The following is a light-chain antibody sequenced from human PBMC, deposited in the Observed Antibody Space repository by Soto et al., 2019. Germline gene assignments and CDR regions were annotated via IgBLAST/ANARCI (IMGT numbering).Light chain of an antibody. J-gene: IGKJ1*01. V-gene: IGKV1-5*01. CDR2: DAS. Sequence: DIQMTQSPSTLSASVGDRVTITCRASQTIRNGLAWYQQKPGKAPNLLIYDASSVESGVPSRFSGSGSGTEFTLTISGLQPEDFATYYCQQYNSYSPWTFGQGTKVDI. CDR1: QTIRNG. CDR3: QQYNSYSPWT.